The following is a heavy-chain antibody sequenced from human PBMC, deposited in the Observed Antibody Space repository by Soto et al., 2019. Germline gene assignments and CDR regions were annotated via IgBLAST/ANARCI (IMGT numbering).Heavy chain of an antibody. CDR1: GFTFSSYA. V-gene: IGHV3-23*01. CDR3: AKNYFFDS. CDR2: IGVSSDA. Sequence: EVQLLESGGDLGQPGESLRLSCAASGFTFSSYAMSWARQAPGKGLEWVSSIGVSSDAYYADSVKGRFTISRDNSRNTLYLQMNSLRAEDTALYYCAKNYFFDSWGHGTLVTVSS. J-gene: IGHJ4*01.